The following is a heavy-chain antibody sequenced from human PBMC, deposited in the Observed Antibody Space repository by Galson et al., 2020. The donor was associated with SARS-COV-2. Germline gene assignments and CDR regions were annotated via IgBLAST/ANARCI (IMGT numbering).Heavy chain of an antibody. CDR1: GGSISSSSYY. J-gene: IGHJ4*02. Sequence: SETLSLTCTVSGGSISSSSYYWGWIRQPPGKGLEWIGSIYYSRSTYYNPSLKSRVTISVDTSKNSLYLQMNSLRAEDTAVYYCARDDPTTVVTPPFDYWGQGTLVTVSS. CDR3: ARDDPTTVVTPPFDY. CDR2: IYYSRST. D-gene: IGHD4-17*01. V-gene: IGHV4-39*02.